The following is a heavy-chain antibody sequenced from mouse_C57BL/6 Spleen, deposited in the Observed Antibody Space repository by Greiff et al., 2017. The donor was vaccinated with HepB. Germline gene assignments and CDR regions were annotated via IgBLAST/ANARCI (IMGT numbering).Heavy chain of an antibody. CDR2: ISDGGSYT. CDR3: ARDGAVVDYAMDY. CDR1: GFTFSSYA. Sequence: DVHLVESGGGLVKPGGSLKLSCAASGFTFSSYAMSWVRQTPEKRLEWVATISDGGSYTYYPDNVKGRFTISRDNAKNNLYLQMSHLKSEDTAMYYCARDGAVVDYAMDYWGQGTSVTVSS. V-gene: IGHV5-4*01. D-gene: IGHD1-1*01. J-gene: IGHJ4*01.